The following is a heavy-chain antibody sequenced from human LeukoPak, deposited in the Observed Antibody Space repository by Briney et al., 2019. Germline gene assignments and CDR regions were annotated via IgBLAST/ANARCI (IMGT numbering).Heavy chain of an antibody. CDR1: GYTFTSYY. CDR3: ARVGTGSSTWYPEYFQH. Sequence: ASVKVSCKASGYTFTSYYMHWVRQAPGQGLEWMGIINPSGGSTSYAQKFQGRVTMTTDTSTSTVYMELRSLGSDDTAVYYCARVGTGSSTWYPEYFQHWGQGTLVTVS. D-gene: IGHD6-13*01. CDR2: INPSGGST. V-gene: IGHV1-46*01. J-gene: IGHJ1*01.